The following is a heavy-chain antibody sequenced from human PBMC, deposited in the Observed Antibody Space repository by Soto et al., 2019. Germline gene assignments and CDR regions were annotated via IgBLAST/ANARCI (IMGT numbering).Heavy chain of an antibody. CDR1: GGSISSSSYY. CDR2: IYYSGST. D-gene: IGHD5-18*01. V-gene: IGHV4-39*01. Sequence: SETLSLTCTVSGGSISSSSYYWGWIRQPPGKGLEWIGSIYYSGSTYYNPSLKSRVTISVDTSKNQFSLKLSSVTAADTAVYYCARRNTAKYYYGMDVWGQGTTVTVSS. CDR3: ARRNTAKYYYGMDV. J-gene: IGHJ6*02.